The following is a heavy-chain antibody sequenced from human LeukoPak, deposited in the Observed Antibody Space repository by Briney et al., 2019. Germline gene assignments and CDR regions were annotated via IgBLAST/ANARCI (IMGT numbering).Heavy chain of an antibody. CDR2: ISSSSSTI. V-gene: IGHV3-48*04. CDR1: GFTFSSYS. Sequence: GGSLRLSCAASGFTFSSYSMNWVRQAPGKGLEWVSYISSSSSTIYYADSVKGRFTISRDNAKNSLYLQMNSLRAEDTAVYYCAREIKGVVVDWTGLGDYYYYYMDVWGKGTTVTVSS. CDR3: AREIKGVVVDWTGLGDYYYYYMDV. D-gene: IGHD2-21*01. J-gene: IGHJ6*03.